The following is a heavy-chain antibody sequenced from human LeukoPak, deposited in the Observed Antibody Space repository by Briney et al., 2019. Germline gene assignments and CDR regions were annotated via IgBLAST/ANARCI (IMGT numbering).Heavy chain of an antibody. J-gene: IGHJ4*02. V-gene: IGHV3-23*01. CDR2: ISNNGGYT. CDR3: AKQLGFLGEGSCFPPF. Sequence: PGGSLRLSCAASGFTFSSSAMSWVRQAPGKGLEWVSAISNNGGYTYYADSVQGRVTISRDNSKSTLCLQMNSLRAEDTAVYYWAKQLGFLGEGSCFPPFGARGTRV. D-gene: IGHD2-15*01. CDR1: GFTFSSSA.